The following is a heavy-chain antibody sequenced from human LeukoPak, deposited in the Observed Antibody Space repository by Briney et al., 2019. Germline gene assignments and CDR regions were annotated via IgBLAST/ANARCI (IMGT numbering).Heavy chain of an antibody. V-gene: IGHV4-59*01. CDR2: IYYSGYT. CDR3: ARTTTVRGTYYMDV. D-gene: IGHD3-10*01. J-gene: IGHJ6*03. Sequence: SETLSLTCTVSGGSISSYYWSWIRQPPGRGLEWIGYIYYSGYTNYNPSLKSRVTISVDTSKNQFSLKLSSVTAADTAVYYCARTTTVRGTYYMDVWGKGTTVTVSS. CDR1: GGSISSYY.